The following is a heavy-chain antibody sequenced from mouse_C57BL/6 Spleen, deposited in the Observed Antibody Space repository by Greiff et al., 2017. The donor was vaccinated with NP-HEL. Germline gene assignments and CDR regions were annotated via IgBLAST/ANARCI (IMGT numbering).Heavy chain of an antibody. J-gene: IGHJ1*03. CDR3: ARQGFITTVVARYFDV. CDR2: ISNGGGST. CDR1: GFTFSDYY. D-gene: IGHD1-1*01. V-gene: IGHV5-12*01. Sequence: DVMLVESGGGLVQPGGSLKLSCAASGFTFSDYYMYWVRQTPEKRLEWVAYISNGGGSTYYPDTVKGRFTISRDNAKNTLYLQMSRLKSEDTAMYYCARQGFITTVVARYFDVWGTGTTVTVSS.